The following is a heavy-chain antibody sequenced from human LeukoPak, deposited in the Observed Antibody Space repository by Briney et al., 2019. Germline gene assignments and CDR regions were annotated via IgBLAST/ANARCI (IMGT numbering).Heavy chain of an antibody. CDR3: ARVVXAXXGXXXXDY. Sequence: SETLSLTRTVSGGSISSGDYYWSWIRQPPGKGLEWIGYIYYSGSTYYNPSLKSRVTISVDTSKNQFSLKLSSVTAADTAVYYRARVVXAXXGXXXXDYWGXXTXVTVSS. D-gene: IGHD2-15*01. J-gene: IGHJ4*02. CDR2: IYYSGST. CDR1: GGSISSGDYY. V-gene: IGHV4-30-4*01.